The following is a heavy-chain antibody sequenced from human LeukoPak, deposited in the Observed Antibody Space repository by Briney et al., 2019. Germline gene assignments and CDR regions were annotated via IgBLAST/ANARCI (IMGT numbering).Heavy chain of an antibody. V-gene: IGHV1-2*02. J-gene: IGHJ2*01. D-gene: IGHD5-12*01. Sequence: ASVKVSCKAFGYTFTGYYMHWVRQAPGQGLEWMGWINPNSGGTNYAQKFQGRVTMTRDTSISTAYMELSRLRSDDTAVYYCARVPYSGYDLTWYFDLWGRGTLVTVSS. CDR1: GYTFTGYY. CDR3: ARVPYSGYDLTWYFDL. CDR2: INPNSGGT.